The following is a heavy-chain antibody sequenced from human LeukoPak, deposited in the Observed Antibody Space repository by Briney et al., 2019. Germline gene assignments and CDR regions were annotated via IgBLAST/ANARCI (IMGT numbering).Heavy chain of an antibody. CDR3: ARVTCYYDFWSGYRTAGVAFDI. CDR1: GGSISSYY. D-gene: IGHD3-3*01. CDR2: IYYSGST. V-gene: IGHV4-59*01. J-gene: IGHJ3*02. Sequence: PSETLSLTCTVSGGSISSYYWRWIRQPPGKGLEWIGYIYYSGSTNYNPSLKSRVTISVDTSKNQFSLKLSSVTAADTAVYYCARVTCYYDFWSGYRTAGVAFDIWGQGTMVTVSS.